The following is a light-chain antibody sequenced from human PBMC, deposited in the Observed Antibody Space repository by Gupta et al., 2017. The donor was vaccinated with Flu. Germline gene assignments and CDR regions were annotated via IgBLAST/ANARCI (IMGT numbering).Light chain of an antibody. J-gene: IGKJ3*01. CDR2: LAS. CDR3: TQPLQTPFT. CDR1: QSLLYSNANNL. Sequence: DILMTQSPLYLPVTPGEPACISCRSNQSLLYSNANNLLDWDVQKPGQSPQLLIYLASKWAYGVPDRFSGSGSGTDFTLIISTVDAEDVVVYYCTQPLQTPFTFGHGTNVDIK. V-gene: IGKV2-28*01.